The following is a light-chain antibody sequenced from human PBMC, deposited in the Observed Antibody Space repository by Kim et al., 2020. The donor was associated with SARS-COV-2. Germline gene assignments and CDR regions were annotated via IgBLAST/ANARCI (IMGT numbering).Light chain of an antibody. CDR2: GVS. Sequence: CPGERATLACRASQSVSNNDLAWYQQKPGQPPRLLIYGVSTRATGIPARFSGSGSGTDFTLTISSLQSEDFAVYYCQQHDHWPLTFGGGTKVDIK. CDR1: QSVSNN. J-gene: IGKJ4*01. V-gene: IGKV3-15*01. CDR3: QQHDHWPLT.